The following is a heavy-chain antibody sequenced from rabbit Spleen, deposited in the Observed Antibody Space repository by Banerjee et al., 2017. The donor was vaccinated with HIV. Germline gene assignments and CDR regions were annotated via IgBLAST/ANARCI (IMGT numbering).Heavy chain of an antibody. D-gene: IGHD8-1*01. CDR2: IDPIFGAT. J-gene: IGHJ6*01. Sequence: QLEESAGGLVQPGGSLKLSCKASGFTLSSYYMNWVRQAPGKGLEWIGYIDPIFGATDYASWVNGRFTISSDNAQNTVDLQMTSLTAADTATYFCARDSGSSFSSYGMDLWGPGTLVTVS. CDR1: GFTLSSYY. V-gene: IGHV1S7*01. CDR3: ARDSGSSFSSYGMDL.